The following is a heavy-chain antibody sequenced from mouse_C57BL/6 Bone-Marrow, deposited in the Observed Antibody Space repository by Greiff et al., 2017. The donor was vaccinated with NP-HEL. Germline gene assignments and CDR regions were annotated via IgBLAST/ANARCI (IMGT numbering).Heavy chain of an antibody. D-gene: IGHD2-2*01. CDR1: GYTFTSYW. CDR2: INPSNGGT. Sequence: VQLQQSGTELVKPGASVKLSCKASGYTFTSYWMPWVKQRPGQGLEWIGNINPSNGGTNYNEKFKSKATLTVDESSSTAYMQLSSLTSEDSAVYYCARYYGYDATDGFAYGGQGTLVTVSA. CDR3: ARYYGYDATDGFAY. V-gene: IGHV1-53*01. J-gene: IGHJ3*01.